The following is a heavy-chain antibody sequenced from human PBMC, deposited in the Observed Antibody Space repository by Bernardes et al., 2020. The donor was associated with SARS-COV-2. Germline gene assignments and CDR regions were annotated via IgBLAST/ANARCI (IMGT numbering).Heavy chain of an antibody. Sequence: GGSLRLSCAASGFTFSSYAMSWVRQAPGKGLEWVAVMSYDGNNKYFADSVKGRFTVSRDNSKHTLYLQMNSLRAEDTAVYYCARGDGLGELSSTLDYWGQGTLVTVSS. V-gene: IGHV3-30-3*01. CDR1: GFTFSSYA. J-gene: IGHJ4*02. CDR2: MSYDGNNK. D-gene: IGHD3-16*02. CDR3: ARGDGLGELSSTLDY.